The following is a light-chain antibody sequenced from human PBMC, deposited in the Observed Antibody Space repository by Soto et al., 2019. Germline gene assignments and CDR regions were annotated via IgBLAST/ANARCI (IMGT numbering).Light chain of an antibody. V-gene: IGKV3-11*01. CDR1: QSIRSY. CDR3: QQRYSTLSIT. J-gene: IGKJ5*01. Sequence: IGLTQSPTTLTLSPGYRATPSCRTSQSIRSYLVWYQQRPGQAPRLLIHAASSRAGGVPSRFSGSGFGTDFTLTISSLQPEDSATYYCQQRYSTLSITFGQGTRLEIK. CDR2: AAS.